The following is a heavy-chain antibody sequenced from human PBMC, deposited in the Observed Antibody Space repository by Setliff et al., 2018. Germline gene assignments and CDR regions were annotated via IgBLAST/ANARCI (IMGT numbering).Heavy chain of an antibody. CDR2: IYFGGNT. CDR3: ARDASASDGRNAFDI. J-gene: IGHJ3*02. D-gene: IGHD1-26*01. V-gene: IGHV4-39*07. CDR1: GGPISDNGYF. Sequence: PSETLSLTCTVPGGPISDNGYFWGWVRQPPGKGLEWIGNIYFGGNTYFNPSFKSRVTMSIDTSNSQFSLKLSAVTAADTAIYYCARDASASDGRNAFDIWGQGTMVTVSS.